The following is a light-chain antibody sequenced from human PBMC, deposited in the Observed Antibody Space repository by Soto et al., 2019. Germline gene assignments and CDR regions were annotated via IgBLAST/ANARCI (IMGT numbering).Light chain of an antibody. V-gene: IGKV3-11*01. CDR3: QQRNNWPPEFT. Sequence: EIVLTQSPATLSLSPGERATLSCRASQSVSTSLAWYQHKPGQAPRLLVYDASNRATGVPARSSGSGSGTDFTLTISSLEPEDFAVYFCQQRNNWPPEFTFGPGTKVDIK. CDR1: QSVSTS. CDR2: DAS. J-gene: IGKJ3*01.